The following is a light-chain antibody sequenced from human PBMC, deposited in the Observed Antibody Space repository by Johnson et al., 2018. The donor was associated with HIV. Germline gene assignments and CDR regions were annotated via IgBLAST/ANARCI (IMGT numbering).Light chain of an antibody. Sequence: QSVLTQPPSVSAAPGQRVTRSYSGSSSNIGNNFVSWFRQLPLRAPKVLIYDNDKRPSGIPDRFSASKSGTSATLGITGLQTEDEADYYCGTWDSSLSGGLYVFGTGTRVTVL. CDR1: SSNIGNNF. V-gene: IGLV1-51*01. CDR3: GTWDSSLSGGLYV. CDR2: DND. J-gene: IGLJ1*01.